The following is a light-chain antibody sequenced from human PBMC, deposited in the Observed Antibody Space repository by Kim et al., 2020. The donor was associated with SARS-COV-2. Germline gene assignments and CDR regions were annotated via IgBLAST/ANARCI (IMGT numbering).Light chain of an antibody. CDR3: QSADGSGTYV. J-gene: IGLJ1*01. Sequence: SYELTQPPSVSVSPGQTARITCSGDALTEKQTCWYQQKSGQAPLLLIYKDSERPSGIPGRFSGSSSGTTVTLTISGVQAEDDADYYCQSADGSGTYVFGTGTKVTVL. CDR2: KDS. CDR1: ALTEKQ. V-gene: IGLV3-25*03.